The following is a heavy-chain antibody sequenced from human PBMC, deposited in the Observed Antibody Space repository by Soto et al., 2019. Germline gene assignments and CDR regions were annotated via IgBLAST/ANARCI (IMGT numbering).Heavy chain of an antibody. CDR1: GFTFSNYA. J-gene: IGHJ4*02. CDR2: IITSGGGA. V-gene: IGHV3-23*01. D-gene: IGHD2-2*01. Sequence: EVQLLESGGGLVQPGGSLRLSCAASGFTFSNYAMSWVRQAPGKGLEWVSTIITSGGGAYYADSVKGRFTISRDDSKNTLSLQMNSLRAEDTALYYCARRAYCSRTICCHCFDSWGQGTLVTVSP. CDR3: ARRAYCSRTICCHCFDS.